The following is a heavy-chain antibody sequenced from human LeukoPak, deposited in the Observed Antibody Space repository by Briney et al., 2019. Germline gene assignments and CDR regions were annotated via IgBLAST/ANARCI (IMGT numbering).Heavy chain of an antibody. CDR1: GFTFSSYE. Sequence: GGSLRLSCAASGFTFSSYEMNWVRQAPGKGLEWVSYISSSGSTTYYADSVKGRFTISRDNAKNSLYLQMNSLRAEDTAVYYCARGLSGSSSPLDPFDSWGQGALVTVSS. CDR3: ARGLSGSSSPLDPFDS. D-gene: IGHD6-6*01. V-gene: IGHV3-48*03. CDR2: ISSSGSTT. J-gene: IGHJ4*02.